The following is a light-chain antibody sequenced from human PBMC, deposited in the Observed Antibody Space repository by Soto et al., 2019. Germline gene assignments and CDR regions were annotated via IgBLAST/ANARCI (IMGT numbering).Light chain of an antibody. J-gene: IGKJ5*01. CDR1: QSISSW. V-gene: IGKV1-5*03. CDR2: KAS. CDR3: QQYITYPT. Sequence: DIQMTQSPSTLSASVGDRVTITCRASQSISSWLAWYQQKPGKAPKLLIYKASSLESGVPSRFSGSGSGTEFTLTISSLQPDDFATYYCQQYITYPTLGQGTRLEIK.